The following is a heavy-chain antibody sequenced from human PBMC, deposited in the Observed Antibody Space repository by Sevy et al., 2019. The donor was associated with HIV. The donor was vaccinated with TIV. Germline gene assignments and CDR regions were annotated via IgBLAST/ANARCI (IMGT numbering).Heavy chain of an antibody. D-gene: IGHD3-3*01. V-gene: IGHV3-7*01. J-gene: IGHJ4*02. CDR1: GFTCSSYW. CDR3: ARVGELRFLEWFFDY. CDR2: IKQDGSEK. Sequence: VSLRLSCAASGFTCSSYWMSCVRQAPGKGLEWVANIKQDGSEKYYVDSVKGRFTISRDNAKNSLYLQMNSLRAEDTAVYYCARVGELRFLEWFFDYWGQGTLVTVSS.